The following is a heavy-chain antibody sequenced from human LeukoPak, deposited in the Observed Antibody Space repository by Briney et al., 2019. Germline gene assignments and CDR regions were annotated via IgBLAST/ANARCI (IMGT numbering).Heavy chain of an antibody. CDR3: AREARTYYYDSSGYYYGMDV. CDR1: GGSISSGGYY. J-gene: IGHJ6*02. Sequence: SQTLSLTCTVSGGSISSGGYYWSWIRQHPGKGLEWIGYIYYSGSTYYNPSLKSRVTISVDTSKNQFSLKLSSVTAADTAVYYCAREARTYYYDSSGYYYGMDVWGQGTTVTVSS. V-gene: IGHV4-31*03. D-gene: IGHD3-22*01. CDR2: IYYSGST.